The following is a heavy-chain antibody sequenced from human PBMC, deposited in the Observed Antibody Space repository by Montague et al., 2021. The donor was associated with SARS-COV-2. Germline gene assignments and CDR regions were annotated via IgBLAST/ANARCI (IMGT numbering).Heavy chain of an antibody. CDR1: GGSIGAYY. J-gene: IGHJ6*02. D-gene: IGHD3-3*01. CDR3: ARESRLKYLEWSGSRYDYYGMDV. CDR2: ISSSGTT. Sequence: SETLSLTCTVSGGSIGAYYWSWIRQPPGKGPEWIAYISSSGTTNYNPSLKSRITVSVDTSRDQLSLKLSSVTAADSAVYSCARESRLKYLEWSGSRYDYYGMDVWGQGTTVTVSS. V-gene: IGHV4-59*01.